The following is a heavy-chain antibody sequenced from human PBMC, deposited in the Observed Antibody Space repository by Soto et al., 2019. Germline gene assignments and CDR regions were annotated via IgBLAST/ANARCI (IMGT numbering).Heavy chain of an antibody. CDR2: IYYSGST. V-gene: IGHV4-31*03. Sequence: SETLSLTCTVSGGSIISGGYYWSWIRQHPGKGLEWIGYIYYSGSTYYNPSLKSRVTISVDTSKNQFSLKLSSVTAADTAVYYCASQFGIVDNPDVFDICGQGTMVPVSS. CDR1: GGSIISGGYY. CDR3: ASQFGIVDNPDVFDI. J-gene: IGHJ3*02. D-gene: IGHD3-22*01.